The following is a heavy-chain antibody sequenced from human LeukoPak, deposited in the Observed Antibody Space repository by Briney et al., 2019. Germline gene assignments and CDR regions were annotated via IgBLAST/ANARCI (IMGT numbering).Heavy chain of an antibody. CDR1: GFTFSSYW. J-gene: IGHJ4*02. CDR3: AKPPSGWFGESGALDY. Sequence: PGGSLRLSCAASGFTFSSYWMHWVRQAPGKGLVWVSRINSDGSRTNYADSVKGRFTISRDNSKNTLYLQMNSLRAEDTAVYYCAKPPSGWFGESGALDYWGQGTLVTVSS. CDR2: INSDGSRT. D-gene: IGHD3-10*01. V-gene: IGHV3-74*01.